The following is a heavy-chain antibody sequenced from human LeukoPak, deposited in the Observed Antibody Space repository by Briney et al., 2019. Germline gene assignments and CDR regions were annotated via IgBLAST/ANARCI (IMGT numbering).Heavy chain of an antibody. Sequence: GGSLRLSCAAYGFTVSSDYMTWVRQAPGKGLEWVSVIYSDGNTYYADSVKGGFTISRDNSKNTVYLQMNSLRAEDTAVYYCLRAIWDYWGQGTLVTVSS. J-gene: IGHJ4*02. CDR1: GFTVSSDY. V-gene: IGHV3-66*01. D-gene: IGHD3-3*01. CDR2: IYSDGNT. CDR3: LRAIWDY.